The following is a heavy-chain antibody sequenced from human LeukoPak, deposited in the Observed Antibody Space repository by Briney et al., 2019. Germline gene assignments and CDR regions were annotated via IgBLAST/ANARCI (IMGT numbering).Heavy chain of an antibody. CDR2: MHIGGQT. J-gene: IGHJ3*01. Sequence: GGSLRLSCTGSTITVSSYYMSWVRQAPGRGLEWVSVMHIGGQTFYADSVKDRFTLSRDESKNTLHLQMHSLRAEDTAVYYCARGNYYDYVFDVWGQGTMVTVSS. CDR1: TITVSSYY. D-gene: IGHD3-22*01. V-gene: IGHV3-66*01. CDR3: ARGNYYDYVFDV.